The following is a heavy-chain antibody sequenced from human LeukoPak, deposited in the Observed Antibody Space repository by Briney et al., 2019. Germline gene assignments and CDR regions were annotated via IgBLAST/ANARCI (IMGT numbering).Heavy chain of an antibody. CDR3: ARRMVRGVISGYGMDV. Sequence: GGSLRLSCAASGFTFSRFWMSWVRQAPGKGLEWVANIKQDGSEKDYVDSVKGRFTISRDNAKNSLYLQMNSLRAEDTAVYYCARRMVRGVISGYGMDVWGQGTTVTVSS. CDR2: IKQDGSEK. D-gene: IGHD3-10*01. CDR1: GFTFSRFW. J-gene: IGHJ6*02. V-gene: IGHV3-7*04.